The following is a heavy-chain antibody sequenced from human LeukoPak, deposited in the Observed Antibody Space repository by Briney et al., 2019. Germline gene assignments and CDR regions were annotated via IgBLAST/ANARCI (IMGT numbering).Heavy chain of an antibody. CDR3: ARALRRFELSYYMDV. V-gene: IGHV3-64*01. Sequence: PGGSLRLSCAASGFTFSSYGMHWVRQAPGKGLEYVSAISSNGGSTYYANSVKGRFTISRDNSKNTLYLQMGSLRAEDMAVYYCARALRRFELSYYMDVWGKGTTVTISS. CDR2: ISSNGGST. J-gene: IGHJ6*03. CDR1: GFTFSSYG. D-gene: IGHD3-10*01.